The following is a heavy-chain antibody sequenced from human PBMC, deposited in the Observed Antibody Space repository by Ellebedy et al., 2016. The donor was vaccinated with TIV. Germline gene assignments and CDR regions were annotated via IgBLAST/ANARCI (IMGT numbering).Heavy chain of an antibody. J-gene: IGHJ4*02. D-gene: IGHD6-13*01. V-gene: IGHV3-30-3*01. CDR3: ARGGFGSWFDY. CDR2: ISSDGSNK. Sequence: PGGSLRLSCAAPGITFTTYDVHWVRQAPGKGLEWVAAISSDGSNKPYADSVRGRFTISRDNSKNTVYLQMNSLRAHDTAVYYCARGGFGSWFDYWGQGTLVTVSS. CDR1: GITFTTYD.